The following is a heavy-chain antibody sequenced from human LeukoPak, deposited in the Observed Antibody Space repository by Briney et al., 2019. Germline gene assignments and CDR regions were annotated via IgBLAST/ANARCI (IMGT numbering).Heavy chain of an antibody. V-gene: IGHV4-39*01. CDR2: IFYSGNT. J-gene: IGHJ4*02. D-gene: IGHD5-24*01. Sequence: SETLSLTRTVSGGSINSSSYYWGWIRQPPGKGLEWIGSIFYSGNTYDNPSLKSRVTISVDTSKNQFSLKLNSVTAADTAVYYCARHRSKWLQSSFDYWGQGTLVTVSS. CDR3: ARHRSKWLQSSFDY. CDR1: GGSINSSSYY.